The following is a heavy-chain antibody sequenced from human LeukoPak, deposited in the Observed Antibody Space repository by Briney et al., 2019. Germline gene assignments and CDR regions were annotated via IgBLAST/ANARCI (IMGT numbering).Heavy chain of an antibody. CDR2: IKQDGSEK. V-gene: IGHV3-7*02. Sequence: GGSLRLSCAASEFTFSTYWMTWVRQAPGEGLEWVANIKQDGSEKYYVDSVRGRFTISRDNAKNSLYLQMNSLRAEDTAVYYCAKTAWDYYGLIWGQGTVVTVSS. D-gene: IGHD3-10*01. CDR1: EFTFSTYW. J-gene: IGHJ3*02. CDR3: AKTAWDYYGLI.